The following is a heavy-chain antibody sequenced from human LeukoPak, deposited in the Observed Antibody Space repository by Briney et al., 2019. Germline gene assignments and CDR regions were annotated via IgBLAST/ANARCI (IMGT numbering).Heavy chain of an antibody. D-gene: IGHD3-9*01. CDR3: ARDTYDILTGYYKWAF. V-gene: IGHV3-21*06. CDR2: ISSSSSYI. CDR1: GFTFSSYT. Sequence: GGSLTLSCAASGFTFSSYTMNWVRQAPGKGLEWVSSISSSSSYIYYADSVKGRFTISRDNAKNSLYLQMNSLRAEDTAVYYCARDTYDILTGYYKWAFWGPGTMVTVSS. J-gene: IGHJ3*01.